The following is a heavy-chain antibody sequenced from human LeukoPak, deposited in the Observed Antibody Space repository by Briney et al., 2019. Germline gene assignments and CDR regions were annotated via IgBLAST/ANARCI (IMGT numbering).Heavy chain of an antibody. CDR1: GGTFSSYA. V-gene: IGHV1-69*05. J-gene: IGHJ6*03. D-gene: IGHD6-6*01. Sequence: VASVKLSCKASGGTFSSYAISWVRQAPGQGLEWMGGIITIFGTANYAQKFEGRVTITTDESTCTAYMELSSLRSEDTAVYYCARGPIHSSSSYDYYYYYYMDVWGKGTTVTVSS. CDR2: IITIFGTA. CDR3: ARGPIHSSSSYDYYYYYYMDV.